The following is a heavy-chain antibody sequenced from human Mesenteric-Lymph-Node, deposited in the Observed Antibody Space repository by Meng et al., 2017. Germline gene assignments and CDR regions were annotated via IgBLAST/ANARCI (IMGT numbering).Heavy chain of an antibody. CDR2: ISAYNGNT. CDR1: GYTFTSYG. V-gene: IGHV1-18*01. D-gene: IGHD3-22*01. CDR3: AAPGYSGYDYGYYYDSSGYDY. J-gene: IGHJ4*02. Sequence: ASVKVSCKASGYTFTSYGISWVRQAPGQGLEWMGWISAYNGNTNYAQKLQGRVTITADKSTSTAYMELSSLRSEDTAVYYCAAPGYSGYDYGYYYDSSGYDYWGQGTLVTVSS.